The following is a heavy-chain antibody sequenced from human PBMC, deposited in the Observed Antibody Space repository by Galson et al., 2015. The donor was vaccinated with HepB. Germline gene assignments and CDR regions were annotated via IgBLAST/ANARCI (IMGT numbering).Heavy chain of an antibody. J-gene: IGHJ4*02. D-gene: IGHD2-2*01. Sequence: SLRLSCAASGFTFDDYAMHWVRQAPGKGLEWVSGISWNSGSIGYADSVKGRFTISRDNAKNSLYLQMNSLRAEDTALYYCAKDLIPYCSSTSCYGGAALDYWGQGTLVTVSS. CDR3: AKDLIPYCSSTSCYGGAALDY. CDR2: ISWNSGSI. V-gene: IGHV3-9*01. CDR1: GFTFDDYA.